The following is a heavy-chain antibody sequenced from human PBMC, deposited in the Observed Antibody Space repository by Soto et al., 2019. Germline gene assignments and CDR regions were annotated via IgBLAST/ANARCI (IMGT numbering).Heavy chain of an antibody. CDR2: IYYSGST. D-gene: IGHD6-13*01. J-gene: IGHJ4*02. CDR3: ARRVAAAGTIDY. CDR1: GGSISSGDYY. V-gene: IGHV4-30-4*01. Sequence: SETLSLTCTVSGGSISSGDYYWSWIRQPPGKGLEWIGYIYYSGSTYYNPSLKSRVTISVDTSKNQFSLKLSSVTAADTAVYYCARRVAAAGTIDYWGQGTLVTAPQ.